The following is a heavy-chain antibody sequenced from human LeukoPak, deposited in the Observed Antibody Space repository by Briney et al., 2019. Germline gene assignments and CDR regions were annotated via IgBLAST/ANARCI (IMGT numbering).Heavy chain of an antibody. J-gene: IGHJ4*02. Sequence: SETLSLTCTVSGGSISSSNYYWGWIRQPPGKGLEWIWNIYYSGSTYYKPSLKTRVTISVDTSKNQFSLKLTSVTAADTAVYYCARRRGGEDYFDSWGQGTLVTVSS. CDR2: IYYSGST. D-gene: IGHD2-21*01. V-gene: IGHV4-39*01. CDR1: GGSISSSNYY. CDR3: ARRRGGEDYFDS.